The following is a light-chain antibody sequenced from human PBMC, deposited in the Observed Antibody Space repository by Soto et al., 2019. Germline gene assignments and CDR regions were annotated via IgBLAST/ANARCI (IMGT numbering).Light chain of an antibody. CDR3: SSYTSSSTLV. Sequence: QSALTQPASVSGSPGQSITISCTGTSSDVGGYNYVSWYQQHPGKAPKLMIYEVSNRSSGVSNRFSGSKSGNTASLTISGLQAEDEGDYYCSSYTSSSTLVFGTGTKLTVL. J-gene: IGLJ1*01. CDR2: EVS. V-gene: IGLV2-14*01. CDR1: SSDVGGYNY.